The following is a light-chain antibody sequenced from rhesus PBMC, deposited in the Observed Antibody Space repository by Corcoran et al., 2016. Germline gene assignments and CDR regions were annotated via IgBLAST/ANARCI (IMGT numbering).Light chain of an antibody. CDR2: RNT. CDR3: PARDPTLNTHF. Sequence: QAGLTQPPSVAKDLRQTATLTCTGNNNNVGKEGAAWLQQFPGHPPKLLSYRNTNRSSGISEKFSASRSGNTASLTITGLQPEDEAAFSYPARDPTLNTHFFGRGTKLPVL. CDR1: NNNVGKEG. V-gene: IGLV10-114*01. J-gene: IGLJ6*01.